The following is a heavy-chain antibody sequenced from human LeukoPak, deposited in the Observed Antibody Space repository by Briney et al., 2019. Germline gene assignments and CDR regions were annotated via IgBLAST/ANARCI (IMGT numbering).Heavy chain of an antibody. J-gene: IGHJ3*02. Sequence: GGSLRLSCAASGFSFSDSYMSWIRQAPGQGLEWLSYIKSSDTSTFYADSVKGRFTISRDNAKNSLDLQMNSPRAEDTAVYYCGRDFGLTGTKRSFDIWGQGTMVTVSS. CDR3: GRDFGLTGTKRSFDI. CDR1: GFSFSDSY. D-gene: IGHD1-7*01. CDR2: IKSSDTST. V-gene: IGHV3-11*01.